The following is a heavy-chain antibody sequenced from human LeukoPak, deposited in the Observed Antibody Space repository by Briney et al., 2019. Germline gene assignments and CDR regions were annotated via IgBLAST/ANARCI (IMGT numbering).Heavy chain of an antibody. D-gene: IGHD3-9*01. J-gene: IGHJ4*02. V-gene: IGHV1-58*01. CDR3: AAEDDFLTGYYDFDY. Sequence: ALVKVSCKASGFTFARSAVQWVRQARGQRPEWIGWIVIANGNTNYAQKFQERLTITRDMSTSTAYMELSSLRSEDTAVYYCAAEDDFLTGYYDFDYWGQGTVVTVSS. CDR2: IVIANGNT. CDR1: GFTFARSA.